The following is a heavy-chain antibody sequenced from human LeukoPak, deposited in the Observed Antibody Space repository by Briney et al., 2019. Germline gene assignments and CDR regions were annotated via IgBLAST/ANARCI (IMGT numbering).Heavy chain of an antibody. V-gene: IGHV4-31*03. CDR2: IYSSGNT. CDR1: GGSISSGDYY. CDR3: ARVPRNMITFGNGAAFDI. D-gene: IGHD3-16*01. Sequence: SETLSLTCTVSGGSISSGDYYWSWIRQHPGKGLEWIGYIYSSGNTYYNPSLKSRVIISVDTSKNQFSLKLSSVTAADTAVYYCARVPRNMITFGNGAAFDIWGQGTMVTVSS. J-gene: IGHJ3*02.